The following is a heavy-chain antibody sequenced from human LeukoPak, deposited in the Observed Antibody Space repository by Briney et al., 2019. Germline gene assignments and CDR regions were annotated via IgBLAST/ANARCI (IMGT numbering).Heavy chain of an antibody. Sequence: PGGSLRLSCAASGFTFSSYSMNWVRQAPGKGLEWVSSISSSSSYIYYADSVKGRFTISRDNAKNSLYLQMNSLRAEDTAVYYCARDWYESTVTTWPYYYYYGMDVWGQGTTVTVSS. CDR1: GFTFSSYS. CDR2: ISSSSSYI. CDR3: ARDWYESTVTTWPYYYYYGMDV. J-gene: IGHJ6*02. V-gene: IGHV3-21*01. D-gene: IGHD4-17*01.